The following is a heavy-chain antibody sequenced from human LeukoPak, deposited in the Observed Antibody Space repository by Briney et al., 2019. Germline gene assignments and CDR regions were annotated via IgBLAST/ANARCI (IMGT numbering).Heavy chain of an antibody. CDR2: ISSSSSYI. Sequence: PDGSLRLSCAASGFTFSSYSMNWVRQAPGKRLEWVSSISSSSSYIYYADSVKGRFTISRDNAKNSLYLQMNSLRAEDTAVYYCARDKEQLVRGAFDIWGQGTMVTVSS. CDR1: GFTFSSYS. V-gene: IGHV3-21*01. J-gene: IGHJ3*02. D-gene: IGHD6-6*01. CDR3: ARDKEQLVRGAFDI.